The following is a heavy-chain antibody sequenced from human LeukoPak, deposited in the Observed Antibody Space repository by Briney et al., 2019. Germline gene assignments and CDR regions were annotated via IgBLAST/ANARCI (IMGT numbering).Heavy chain of an antibody. D-gene: IGHD3-22*01. J-gene: IGHJ4*02. CDR3: ARRNHYESKESDY. V-gene: IGHV3-30*19. CDR2: INYDGTKK. CDR1: GFIFNNYG. Sequence: GGSLRLSCAASGFIFNNYGMYWVRQAPGKGLEWVSFINYDGTKKYYADSVKGRFTISRDNSKNTVYLQMNSLRAEDTAVYYCARRNHYESKESDYWGQGTLVTVSS.